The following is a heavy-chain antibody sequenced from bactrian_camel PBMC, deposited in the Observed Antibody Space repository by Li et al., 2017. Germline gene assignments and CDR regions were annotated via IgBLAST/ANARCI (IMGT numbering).Heavy chain of an antibody. J-gene: IGHJ4*01. V-gene: IGHV3S40*01. Sequence: VQLVESGGGSVQAGRSLNLSCAVSGFIPSSRYMAWFRQAPGKEREGIAAIYTGGDNTYYADFVKGRFAVSQDNAKNTVYLQMNSLEPEDTAMYYCAAPGHPGSWCGSQGTQVTVS. CDR1: GFIPSSRY. D-gene: IGHD3*01. CDR2: IYTGGDNT.